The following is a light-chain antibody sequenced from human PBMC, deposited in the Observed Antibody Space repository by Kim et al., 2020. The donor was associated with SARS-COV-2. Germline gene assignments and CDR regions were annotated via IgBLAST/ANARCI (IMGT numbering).Light chain of an antibody. J-gene: IGKJ1*01. CDR1: QSVSSSY. CDR3: QQYGSSSWT. CDR2: GAS. V-gene: IGKV3-20*01. Sequence: SPGERATLSCRARQSVSSSYFTWYPQKPGQAPRLLIYGASSRATGIPDRFSGSESGTDFTLTISRLEPEDFAVYYCQQYGSSSWTFGQGTKVEIK.